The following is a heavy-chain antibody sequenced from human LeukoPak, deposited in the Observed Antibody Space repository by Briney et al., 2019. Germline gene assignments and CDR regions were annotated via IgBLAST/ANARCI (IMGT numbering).Heavy chain of an antibody. CDR1: GFTFSSYA. Sequence: PGGSLSLSCAASGFTFSSYAMSWVRQAPGKGLEWVSAISGSGGGTYYGDSVKGRFTISRDNSKNTLYLQMNSLRAEDTAVYFCARDGYNSYNYWGQGTLVTVSS. D-gene: IGHD5-24*01. CDR3: ARDGYNSYNY. V-gene: IGHV3-23*01. CDR2: ISGSGGGT. J-gene: IGHJ4*02.